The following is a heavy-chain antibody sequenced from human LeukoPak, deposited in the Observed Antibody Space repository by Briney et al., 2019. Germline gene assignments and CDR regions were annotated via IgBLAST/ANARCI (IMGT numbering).Heavy chain of an antibody. Sequence: GGSLRLSCAASGFTFSDYYMSWIRQDPGKGLEGVSYISSSGSTIYYADSVKGRFTISRDDSTSIAYLQMNSLKTEDTAVYYCTRDSNHYGSGSYYPDYWGQGTLVTVSS. J-gene: IGHJ4*02. CDR1: GFTFSDYY. D-gene: IGHD3-10*01. CDR3: TRDSNHYGSGSYYPDY. V-gene: IGHV3-11*01. CDR2: ISSSGSTI.